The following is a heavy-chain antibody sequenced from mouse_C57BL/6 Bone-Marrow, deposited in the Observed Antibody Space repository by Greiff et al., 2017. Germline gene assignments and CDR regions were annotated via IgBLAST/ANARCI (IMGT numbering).Heavy chain of an antibody. D-gene: IGHD2-2*01. CDR2: IRNKANNHAT. J-gene: IGHJ1*03. V-gene: IGHV6-6*01. Sequence: EVKLVESGGGLVQPGGSMKLSCAASGFTFSDAWMDWVRQSPEKGLEWVAEIRNKANNHATYYAESVKGRFTISRDDSKSSVYLQMNSLRAEDTGIYYCTRGLLWLRPLVRYFDVWGTGTTVTVSS. CDR3: TRGLLWLRPLVRYFDV. CDR1: GFTFSDAW.